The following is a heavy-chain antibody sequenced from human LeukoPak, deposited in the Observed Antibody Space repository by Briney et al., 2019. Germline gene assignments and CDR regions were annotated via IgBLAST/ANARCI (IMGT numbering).Heavy chain of an antibody. D-gene: IGHD2-2*01. CDR3: VRAVAGASTFHLDS. CDR1: GYSFTSHD. CDR2: MNPNSGNT. J-gene: IGHJ4*02. Sequence: ASVTVSCKASGYSFTSHDINWVRQATGKGLEWLGWMNPNSGNTGNSQKFQGRVTMTRGTSIGTAYMELSSLKFEDTAVYYCVRAVAGASTFHLDSWGQGTLVTVSS. V-gene: IGHV1-8*01.